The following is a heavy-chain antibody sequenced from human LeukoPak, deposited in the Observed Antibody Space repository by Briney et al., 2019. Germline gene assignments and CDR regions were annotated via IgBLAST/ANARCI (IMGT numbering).Heavy chain of an antibody. CDR2: IYYDGST. J-gene: IGHJ6*03. V-gene: IGHV4-59*12. Sequence: SETLSLTCTVSGGSISSYYWSWIRQSPGKGLKWIGYIYYDGSTNYNPSLRGRVTISVDTPKNQFSLKLSSVTAAETAVYYCAREGRYRYGYNEYHLYMDIWGKGTTVTVSS. CDR1: GGSISSYY. D-gene: IGHD5-18*01. CDR3: AREGRYRYGYNEYHLYMDI.